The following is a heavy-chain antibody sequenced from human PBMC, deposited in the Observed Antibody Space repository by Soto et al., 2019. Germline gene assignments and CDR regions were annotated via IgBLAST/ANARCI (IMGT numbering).Heavy chain of an antibody. CDR2: ISGSGGST. V-gene: IGHV3-23*01. CDR1: GFTSSSYA. CDR3: AKAGLAAAGRWLVAFDI. D-gene: IGHD6-13*01. Sequence: PGGSLRLSCAASGFTSSSYAMSWVRQAPGKGLEWVSAISGSGGSTYYADSVKGRFTISRDNSKNTLYLQMNSLRAEDTAVYYCAKAGLAAAGRWLVAFDIWGQGTMVTVSS. J-gene: IGHJ3*02.